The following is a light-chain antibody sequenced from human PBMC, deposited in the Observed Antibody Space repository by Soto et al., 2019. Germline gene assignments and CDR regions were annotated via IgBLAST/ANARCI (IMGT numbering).Light chain of an antibody. CDR2: DVS. Sequence: QSVLTQPASVSGSPGQSITISCTGTSSDVGGYNYVSWYQQHPGKAPKLMIYDVSNRPSGVSNRFSGSKSGNTASLTISGLQADDEADYYCSSHSSSSTLVVFGGGTKLTVL. CDR1: SSDVGGYNY. CDR3: SSHSSSSTLVV. V-gene: IGLV2-14*01. J-gene: IGLJ2*01.